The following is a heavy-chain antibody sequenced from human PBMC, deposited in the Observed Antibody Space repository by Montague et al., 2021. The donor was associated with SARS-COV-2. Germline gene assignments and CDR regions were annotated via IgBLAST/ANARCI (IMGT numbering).Heavy chain of an antibody. CDR2: IGTPGDT. CDR1: GFTFNTYD. CDR3: ARVGYCSGSNCLYFDS. Sequence: SLRLSCAASGFTFNTYDMHWVRQATGKGLEWVSSIGTPGDTYYPVSVKGRSTISRENANNSLYLQMNSLRAGDTAVYYCARVGYCSGSNCLYFDSWGQGTLVTVSS. V-gene: IGHV3-13*01. D-gene: IGHD2-15*01. J-gene: IGHJ4*02.